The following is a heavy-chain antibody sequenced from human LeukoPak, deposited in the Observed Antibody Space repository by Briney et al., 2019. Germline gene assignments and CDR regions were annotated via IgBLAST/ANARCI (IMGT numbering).Heavy chain of an antibody. CDR2: IWYDGSNK. D-gene: IGHD4-17*01. CDR1: GFTFSSHG. CDR3: AREQYGSDDALDI. Sequence: GRSLRLSCAASGFTFSSHGMHWVRQAPGKGLEWVAVIWYDGSNKYYADSVKGRFTISRDNSKNTMDLQMNSLRAEDTAVYYCAREQYGSDDALDIWGQGTMVTVSS. V-gene: IGHV3-33*01. J-gene: IGHJ3*02.